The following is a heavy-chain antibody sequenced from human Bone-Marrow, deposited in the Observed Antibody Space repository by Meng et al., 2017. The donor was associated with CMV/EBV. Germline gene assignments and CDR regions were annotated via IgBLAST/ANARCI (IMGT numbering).Heavy chain of an antibody. CDR3: ARNQAYYDFWSGYQHYYYGTDV. Sequence: SETLSLTCTVSGGSISSYYWSWIRQPPGKGLEWIGYIYYSGSTNYNPSLKSRVTISVDTSKNQFSLKLSSVTAADTAVYYCARNQAYYDFWSGYQHYYYGTDVWGQGTTVTVSS. J-gene: IGHJ6*02. CDR2: IYYSGST. D-gene: IGHD3-3*01. CDR1: GGSISSYY. V-gene: IGHV4-59*01.